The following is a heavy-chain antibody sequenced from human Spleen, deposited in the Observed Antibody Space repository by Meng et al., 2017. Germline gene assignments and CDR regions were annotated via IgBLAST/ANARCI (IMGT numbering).Heavy chain of an antibody. V-gene: IGHV4-34*01. J-gene: IGHJ4*02. CDR2: INHSGST. CDR1: GGSFSDYY. CDR3: ARGPTTMAHDFDY. D-gene: IGHD4-11*01. Sequence: VTLPQWGAGLLKPSETLSPTCVVSGGSFSDYYWSWIRQPPGKGLEWIGEINHSGSTNYNPSLESRATISVDTSQNNLSLKLSSVTAADSAVYYCARGPTTMAHDFDYWGQGTLVTVSS.